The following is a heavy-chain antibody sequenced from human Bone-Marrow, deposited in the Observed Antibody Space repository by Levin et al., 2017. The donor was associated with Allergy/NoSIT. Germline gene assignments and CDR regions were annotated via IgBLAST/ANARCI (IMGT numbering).Heavy chain of an antibody. D-gene: IGHD3-10*01. J-gene: IGHJ4*02. CDR2: ISSSSSTI. V-gene: IGHV3-48*04. CDR3: ARGWFGELLYWGGDY. Sequence: QSGGSLRLSCAASGFTFSSYSMNWVRQAPGKGLEWVSYISSSSSTIYYADSVKGRFTISRDNAKNSLFLQMNSLRAEDTAVYYCARGWFGELLYWGGDYWGQGTLVTVSS. CDR1: GFTFSSYS.